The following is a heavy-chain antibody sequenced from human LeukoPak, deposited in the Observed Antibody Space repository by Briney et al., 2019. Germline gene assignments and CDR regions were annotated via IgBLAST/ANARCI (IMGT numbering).Heavy chain of an antibody. J-gene: IGHJ4*02. Sequence: ESGPTLVNPTQTLTLTCTFSGFSLSTSGMCVNWIRQPPGKALEWLARVDWDDDKYYSPSLRTRLTISKDTSKNQVVLTMTNMDPVDTATYYCARVIATPDFLDYWGPGALVTVSS. CDR3: ARVIATPDFLDY. CDR1: GFSLSTSGMC. V-gene: IGHV2-70*11. D-gene: IGHD3-10*01. CDR2: VDWDDDK.